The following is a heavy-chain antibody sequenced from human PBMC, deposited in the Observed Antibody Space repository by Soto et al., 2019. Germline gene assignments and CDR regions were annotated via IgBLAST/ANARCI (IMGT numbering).Heavy chain of an antibody. Sequence: EVKLVESGGGLVQPGGSLRLSCAASGLTVSTNPMSWVRQAPGKGLEWVSVIYTGGGTHYADSVKGRFTISRDNSKNTVNLQMNSLRPEGTAVYYCARDGSGHWGQGTLVTVSS. CDR3: ARDGSGH. J-gene: IGHJ4*02. V-gene: IGHV3-66*01. CDR1: GLTVSTNP. CDR2: IYTGGGT.